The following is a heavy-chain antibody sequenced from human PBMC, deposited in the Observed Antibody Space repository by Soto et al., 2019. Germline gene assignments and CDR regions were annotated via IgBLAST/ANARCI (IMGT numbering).Heavy chain of an antibody. V-gene: IGHV3-11*04. Sequence: VQLVESGGGLVKPGGSLRLSCAASGFTFSDYYMNWVRQAPGKGLEWVSSISSSSTIYYADSVKGRFTISRDNAKNTLYLQMNSLRAEDTAVYYCAKDLAAALTYGMDVWGQGTTVTVSS. CDR2: ISSSSTI. D-gene: IGHD6-13*01. CDR3: AKDLAAALTYGMDV. J-gene: IGHJ6*02. CDR1: GFTFSDYY.